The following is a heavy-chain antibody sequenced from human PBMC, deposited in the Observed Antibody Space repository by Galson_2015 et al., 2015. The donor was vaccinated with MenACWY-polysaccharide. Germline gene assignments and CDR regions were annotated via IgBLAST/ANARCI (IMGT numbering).Heavy chain of an antibody. CDR1: GFTVSSNY. CDR3: ARDHEGGSGWLGD. J-gene: IGHJ4*02. D-gene: IGHD6-19*01. CDR2: IYSGGST. V-gene: IGHV3-53*01. Sequence: SLRLSCAASGFTVSSNYMSWVRQAPGKGLEWVSVIYSGGSTYYADSVKGRFTISRDNSKNTVYLQMNSLKAEDTAVYYCARDHEGGSGWLGDGGQGPRVTVSS.